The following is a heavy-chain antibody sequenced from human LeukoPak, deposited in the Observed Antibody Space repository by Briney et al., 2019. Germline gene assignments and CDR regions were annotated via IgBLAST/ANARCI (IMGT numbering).Heavy chain of an antibody. Sequence: GGSLRLSCAASGFTFSSYSMNWVRQAPGKGLEWVSSISSSSSYIYYADSVKGRFTVSRDSSKNTLYLQMNSLRAEDTAVYYCARVVVSSSSDYFDYWGQGTLVTVSS. D-gene: IGHD6-6*01. J-gene: IGHJ4*02. V-gene: IGHV3-21*01. CDR3: ARVVVSSSSDYFDY. CDR1: GFTFSSYS. CDR2: ISSSSSYI.